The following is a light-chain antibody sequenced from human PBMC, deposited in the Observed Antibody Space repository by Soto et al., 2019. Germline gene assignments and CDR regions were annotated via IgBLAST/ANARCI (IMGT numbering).Light chain of an antibody. CDR1: NIGSKS. J-gene: IGLJ1*01. Sequence: SYELTQPPSVSVAPGQTARIPCGGNNIGSKSVHWYQQKPGQAPVLVVYDGSDRPSGIPERFSGSNSGNTATLTISRVEAGDEADYFCQVWDSSIDHQYVFGTGTKVTVL. V-gene: IGLV3-21*02. CDR2: DGS. CDR3: QVWDSSIDHQYV.